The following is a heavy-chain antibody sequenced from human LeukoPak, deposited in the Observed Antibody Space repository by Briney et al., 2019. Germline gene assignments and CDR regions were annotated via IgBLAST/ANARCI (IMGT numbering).Heavy chain of an antibody. CDR2: ISYDGSNK. Sequence: PGGSLRLSCAASGFTFSNYGMHWVRQAPGKGLEWVAVISYDGSNKYYADSVKGRFTISRDNSKNTLYLQMNSLRADDTAVYYCAKDAGGSGYFDYWGQGTLVTVSS. D-gene: IGHD3-10*01. V-gene: IGHV3-30*18. CDR3: AKDAGGSGYFDY. J-gene: IGHJ4*02. CDR1: GFTFSNYG.